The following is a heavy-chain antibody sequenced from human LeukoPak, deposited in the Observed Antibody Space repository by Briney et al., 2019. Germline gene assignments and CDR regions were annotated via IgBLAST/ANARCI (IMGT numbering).Heavy chain of an antibody. D-gene: IGHD3-3*01. CDR1: GGTFSSYA. Sequence: GASVKVSCKASGGTFSSYAISWVRQAPGQGLEWMGGIIPIFGTANYAQKFQGRVTITADESTSTAYMELSSLRSEDTAVYYCASPNYDFWSGYPAYYYGVDVWGQGTTVTVSS. CDR2: IIPIFGTA. V-gene: IGHV1-69*01. J-gene: IGHJ6*02. CDR3: ASPNYDFWSGYPAYYYGVDV.